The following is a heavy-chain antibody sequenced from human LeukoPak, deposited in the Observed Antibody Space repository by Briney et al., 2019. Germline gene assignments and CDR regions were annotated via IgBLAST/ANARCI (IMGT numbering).Heavy chain of an antibody. V-gene: IGHV3-7*05. CDR3: ARAYSYLDY. CDR1: GSTFSSYW. CDR2: IKQDGSEK. D-gene: IGHD5-18*01. J-gene: IGHJ4*02. Sequence: PGGSLRLSCAASGSTFSSYWMSWVRQAPGKGLEWVANIKQDGSEKYYVDSVKGRFTISRDNAKNSLYLQMNSLRAEDTAVYYCARAYSYLDYWGQGTLVTVSS.